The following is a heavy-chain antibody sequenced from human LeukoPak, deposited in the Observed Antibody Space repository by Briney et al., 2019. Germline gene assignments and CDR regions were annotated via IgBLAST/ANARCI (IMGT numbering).Heavy chain of an antibody. CDR3: AREGYYDLDY. J-gene: IGHJ4*02. D-gene: IGHD3-3*01. CDR2: INTVGGST. CDR1: GFTFSSYW. V-gene: IGHV3-74*01. Sequence: GGSLRLSCAASGFTFSSYWMHWVRQAPGKGLVWVSRINTVGGSTNYADSVKGRFTISRDNAKNTLYLQMNSLRAEDTAVYYCAREGYYDLDYWGQGTLVTVSS.